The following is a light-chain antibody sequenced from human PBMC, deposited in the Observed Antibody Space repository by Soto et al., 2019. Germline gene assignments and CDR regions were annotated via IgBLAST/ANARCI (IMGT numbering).Light chain of an antibody. CDR3: HYYGDSPPST. CDR2: GAS. Sequence: EIVLTQSPDTLSLSPGERATLSCRASETVFGSSLAGYQQIPGQSPRLLIYGASSRATGIADRFSGSGSGTDFTLTISRLEPEDSAVYYCHYYGDSPPSTFGQGTKVEIK. J-gene: IGKJ2*01. V-gene: IGKV3-20*01. CDR1: ETVFGSS.